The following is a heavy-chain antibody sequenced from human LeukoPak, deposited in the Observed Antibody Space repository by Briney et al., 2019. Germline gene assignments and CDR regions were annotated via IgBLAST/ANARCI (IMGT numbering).Heavy chain of an antibody. CDR3: ERDRDSRSSWYNLYYYYMDV. J-gene: IGHJ6*03. D-gene: IGHD6-13*01. CDR2: ISSSSSYI. Sequence: GGSLRLSCAASGFTFSSYSMNWVRQAPGKGLEWVSSISSSSSYIYYADSVKGRFTISRDNAKNSLYLQMNSLRAEDTAAYYCERDRDSRSSWYNLYYYYMDVWGKGTTFTVSS. V-gene: IGHV3-21*01. CDR1: GFTFSSYS.